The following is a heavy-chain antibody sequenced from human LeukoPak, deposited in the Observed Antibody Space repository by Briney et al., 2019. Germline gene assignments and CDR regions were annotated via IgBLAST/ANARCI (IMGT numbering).Heavy chain of an antibody. V-gene: IGHV4-61*02. CDR1: GGSITSAGYY. CDR3: ARDLLSSTLVRGVIHY. D-gene: IGHD3-10*01. J-gene: IGHJ4*02. Sequence: SETLSLTCTVSGGSITSAGYYWSWIRQPAGKGLEWIGRIYTSGSTNYNPSLKSRVTMSVDTSKNQFSLKLSSVTAADTAVYYCARDLLSSTLVRGVIHYWGQGTLVTVSS. CDR2: IYTSGST.